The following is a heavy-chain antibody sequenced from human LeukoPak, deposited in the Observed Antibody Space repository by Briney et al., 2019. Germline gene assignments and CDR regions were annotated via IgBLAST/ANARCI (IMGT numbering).Heavy chain of an antibody. Sequence: MPSETLSLTCTVSGVSVSSGSYYWSWIRQPPGKGLEWIGYIYYSGSTNYNPSLKSRVTISVDTFKNQFSLKLSSVTAADTAVYYCARAHSGSYLPPWFDPWGQGTLVTVSS. CDR3: ARAHSGSYLPPWFDP. CDR1: GVSVSSGSYY. D-gene: IGHD1-26*01. J-gene: IGHJ5*02. V-gene: IGHV4-61*01. CDR2: IYYSGST.